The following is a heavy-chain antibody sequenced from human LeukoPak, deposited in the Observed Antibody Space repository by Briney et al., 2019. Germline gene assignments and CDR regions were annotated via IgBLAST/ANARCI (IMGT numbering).Heavy chain of an antibody. CDR1: GFTFSSYS. D-gene: IGHD1-26*01. V-gene: IGHV3-21*01. CDR2: ISSSSSYI. Sequence: GGSLRLSCAASGFTFSSYSMNWVRQAPGKGLEWGSSISSSSSYIYYADSVKGRFTISRDNAKNSLYLQMNSLRAEDTAVYYCARDRIVGATVDFDYWGQGTLVTVSS. CDR3: ARDRIVGATVDFDY. J-gene: IGHJ4*02.